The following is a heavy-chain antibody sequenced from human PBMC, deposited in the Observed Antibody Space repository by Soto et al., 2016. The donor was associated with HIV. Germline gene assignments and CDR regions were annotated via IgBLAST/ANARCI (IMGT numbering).Heavy chain of an antibody. CDR2: ISGSGGST. J-gene: IGHJ5*02. CDR1: GFTFSSYA. CDR3: ASAIAAADPPRWFDP. D-gene: IGHD6-13*01. V-gene: IGHV3-23*01. Sequence: EVQLLESGGGLVQPGGSLRLSCAASGFTFSSYAMSWVRQAPGKGLEWVSAISGSGGSTYYADSVKGRFTISRDNSKNTPYLQMNSLRAEDTAVYYCASAIAAADPPRWFDPWGQGTLVTVSS.